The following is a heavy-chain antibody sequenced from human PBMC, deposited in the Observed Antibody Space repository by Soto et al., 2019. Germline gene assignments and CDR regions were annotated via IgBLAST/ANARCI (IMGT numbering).Heavy chain of an antibody. CDR1: GGSISPYY. D-gene: IGHD3-22*01. V-gene: IGHV4-59*08. Sequence: PSETLSLTCSVSGGSISPYYWSWIRQSPGKGLEWIGYIYYSGGTNYNASLKSRVTMSIDTSRNQFFLRLTSVTAADTAVYYCARLGHYDSTGYDAFDIWGQGKMVTVSS. CDR2: IYYSGGT. CDR3: ARLGHYDSTGYDAFDI. J-gene: IGHJ3*02.